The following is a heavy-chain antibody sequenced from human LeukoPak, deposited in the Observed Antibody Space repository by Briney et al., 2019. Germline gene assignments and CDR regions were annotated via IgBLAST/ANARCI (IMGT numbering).Heavy chain of an antibody. D-gene: IGHD5-18*01. CDR2: ISSNGGNT. Sequence: GGSLRLSCAASGFTFSSYAMHWVRQAPGKGLDYVSSISSNGGNTYYANSVKGRFTISRDNSKNTLYLQMGSLRAEDMAVYYCARDQGYNYGYGFDYWGQGTLVTVSS. CDR3: ARDQGYNYGYGFDY. J-gene: IGHJ4*02. CDR1: GFTFSSYA. V-gene: IGHV3-64*01.